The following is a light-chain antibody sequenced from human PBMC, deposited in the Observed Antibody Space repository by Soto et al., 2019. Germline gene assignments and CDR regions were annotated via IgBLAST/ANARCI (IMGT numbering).Light chain of an antibody. CDR3: QQYNNWTRT. Sequence: EIVWTQSPATLSVSPGERANISRRASQSVSSNLAWYQKKPGQDPRILIYGASTRATGIPARFSGSVSGTEFNLTISRLQSEDCAVYECQQYNNWTRTFGQGTKVDIK. V-gene: IGKV3-15*01. J-gene: IGKJ1*01. CDR2: GAS. CDR1: QSVSSN.